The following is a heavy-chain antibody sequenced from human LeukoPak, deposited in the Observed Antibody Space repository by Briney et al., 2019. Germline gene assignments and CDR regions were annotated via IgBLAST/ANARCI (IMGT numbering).Heavy chain of an antibody. CDR2: IIPIFGTA. CDR1: GGTCSSYA. D-gene: IGHD6-19*01. Sequence: SVKVSCKASGGTCSSYAISWLRQAPGQGLEWRGGIIPIFGTANYAQKFQGRVTITTDESTSTAYMELSSLRSEDTAVYYCASESTVAGNFDYWGQGTLVTVSS. V-gene: IGHV1-69*05. J-gene: IGHJ4*02. CDR3: ASESTVAGNFDY.